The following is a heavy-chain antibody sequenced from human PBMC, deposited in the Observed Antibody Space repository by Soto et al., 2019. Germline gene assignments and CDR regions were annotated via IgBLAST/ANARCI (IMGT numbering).Heavy chain of an antibody. J-gene: IGHJ4*02. CDR1: GFIFSDYW. D-gene: IGHD3-22*01. CDR2: INSDGTSS. Sequence: EVQLVESGGGLVQPGGSLRLSCAASGFIFSDYWMHCVRQAPGKGLVLVSRINSDGTSSKYADSEKGRFTISRDNAKRILFLQMNSLREDDKGVYYCATAQYYERSDFWGQGTLVTVSS. CDR3: ATAQYYERSDF. V-gene: IGHV3-74*01.